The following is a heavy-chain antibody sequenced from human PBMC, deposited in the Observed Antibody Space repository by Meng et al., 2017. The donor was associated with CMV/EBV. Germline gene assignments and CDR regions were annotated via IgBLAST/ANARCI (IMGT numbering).Heavy chain of an antibody. D-gene: IGHD1-26*01. CDR2: IYTSGST. V-gene: IGHV4-61*02. J-gene: IGHJ4*02. CDR1: GGSISSGSYY. Sequence: GRLQGSGPGLLKPSQTLSLTCTVSGGSISSGSYYWSWIRQPAGKGLEWIGRIYTSGSTNYNPSLKSRVTISVDTSKNQFSLKLSSVTAADTAVYYCARVGGGRIDYWGQGTLVTVSS. CDR3: ARVGGGRIDY.